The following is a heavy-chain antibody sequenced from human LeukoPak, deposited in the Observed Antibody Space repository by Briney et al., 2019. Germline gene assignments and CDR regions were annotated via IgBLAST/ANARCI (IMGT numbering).Heavy chain of an antibody. CDR3: AAFTYYQILTGCKSGSADY. Sequence: PGGSLRLSCVASGFSFSNYGMHWVRQAPGKALEWVAFIRYDGRNKYYADSVKGRFTISRDNSKNTLYLQMNSLRAEHTAVYYCAAFTYYQILTGCKSGSADYWGQGTLVTVSS. CDR2: IRYDGRNK. CDR1: GFSFSNYG. V-gene: IGHV3-30*02. D-gene: IGHD3-9*01. J-gene: IGHJ4*02.